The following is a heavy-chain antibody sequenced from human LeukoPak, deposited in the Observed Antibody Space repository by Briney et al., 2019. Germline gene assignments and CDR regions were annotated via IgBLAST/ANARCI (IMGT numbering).Heavy chain of an antibody. J-gene: IGHJ4*02. CDR3: ARDKIVGATNFDS. D-gene: IGHD1-26*01. Sequence: GSLRLSCSTSGFTFSSYWMAWGRQAPGKGLEWVANIRQDGGEIYYVDSVKGRFILSRDNAKNSLYLEMNSLRDEDTAVYYCARDKIVGATNFDSWGQGTLVTVSS. V-gene: IGHV3-7*01. CDR2: IRQDGGEI. CDR1: GFTFSSYW.